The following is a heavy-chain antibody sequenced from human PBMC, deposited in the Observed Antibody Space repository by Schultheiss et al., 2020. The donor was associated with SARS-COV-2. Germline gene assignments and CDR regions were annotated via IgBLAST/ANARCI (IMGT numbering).Heavy chain of an antibody. V-gene: IGHV3-21*01. CDR2: ISSSSSYI. CDR3: AREDNYYGSAPYGY. J-gene: IGHJ4*02. Sequence: GESLKISCAASGFTFSSYSMNWVRQAPGKGLEWVSSISSSSSYIYYADSVKGRFTISRDNAKNSLYLQMNSLRAEDTAVYYCAREDNYYGSAPYGYWGQGTLVTVSS. D-gene: IGHD3-10*01. CDR1: GFTFSSYS.